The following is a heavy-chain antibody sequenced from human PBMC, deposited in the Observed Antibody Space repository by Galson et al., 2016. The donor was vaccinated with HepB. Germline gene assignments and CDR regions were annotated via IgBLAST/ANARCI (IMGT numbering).Heavy chain of an antibody. D-gene: IGHD1-26*01. J-gene: IGHJ4*02. CDR2: ISSSSSYI. CDR3: ARGDIVGAMLDY. Sequence: SLRLSCAASGFTFSSYSMNWVRQAPGKGLEWVSSISSSSSYIYYADSVKGRFTISRDNAKNSLYLQMNSLRAEDTAVYYCARGDIVGAMLDYWGQGTLVTVSS. CDR1: GFTFSSYS. V-gene: IGHV3-21*01.